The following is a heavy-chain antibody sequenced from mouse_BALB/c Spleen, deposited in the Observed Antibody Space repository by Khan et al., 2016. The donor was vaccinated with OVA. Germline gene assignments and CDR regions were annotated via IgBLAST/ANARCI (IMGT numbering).Heavy chain of an antibody. J-gene: IGHJ2*01. CDR1: GFTFSRFG. Sequence: DVQLVESGGGLVQPGGSRKLSCAASGFTFSRFGMHWVRQAPEKGLEWVASISSGSSSIYYADTVKGRFTISRDNPKNTLFLQMTSLRSEDTAMYYCARDSNLDYWGQGTTLTVSS. CDR3: ARDSNLDY. CDR2: ISSGSSSI. V-gene: IGHV5-17*02.